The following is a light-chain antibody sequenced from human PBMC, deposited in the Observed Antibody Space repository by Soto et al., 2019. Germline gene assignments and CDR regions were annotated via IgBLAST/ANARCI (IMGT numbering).Light chain of an antibody. CDR1: QSVSSD. Sequence: IVMTQSPATLSVSPGERASLSCRASQSVSSDLAWYQQKPGQAPRLFIYGASTRATGIPARFSGSGSGTEFTLTISGLQSEDFAVYYCQQYYQWPWTFGPGTKVEIK. V-gene: IGKV3-15*01. CDR2: GAS. CDR3: QQYYQWPWT. J-gene: IGKJ1*01.